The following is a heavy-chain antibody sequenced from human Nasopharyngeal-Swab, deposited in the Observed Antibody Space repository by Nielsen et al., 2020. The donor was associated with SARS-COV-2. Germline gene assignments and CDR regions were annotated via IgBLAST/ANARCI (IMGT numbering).Heavy chain of an antibody. CDR3: ARGWGYSSSWYGVFDY. CDR2: INHSGST. Sequence: SETLSLTCAVSGGSFSGYYWSWIRQPPGKGLEWIGEINHSGSTNYNPSLKSRVTISVDTSKNQFSLKLSSVTAADTAVYYCARGWGYSSSWYGVFDYWGQGTLVTVSS. CDR1: GGSFSGYY. D-gene: IGHD6-13*01. J-gene: IGHJ4*02. V-gene: IGHV4-34*01.